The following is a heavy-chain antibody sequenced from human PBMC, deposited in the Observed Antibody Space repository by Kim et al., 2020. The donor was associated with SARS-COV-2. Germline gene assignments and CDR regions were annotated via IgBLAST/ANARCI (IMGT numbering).Heavy chain of an antibody. Sequence: GGSLRLSCEASGFTFSNYGMHWVRQAPGKGLEWVAVISYDGSNKYYADSVKGRFTISRDNSKDTLYLQMNSLRAEDTAVYYCAKEERQWRVYYFDCWGQGTLVTVSS. CDR3: AKEERQWRVYYFDC. CDR2: ISYDGSNK. J-gene: IGHJ4*02. D-gene: IGHD6-19*01. CDR1: GFTFSNYG. V-gene: IGHV3-30*18.